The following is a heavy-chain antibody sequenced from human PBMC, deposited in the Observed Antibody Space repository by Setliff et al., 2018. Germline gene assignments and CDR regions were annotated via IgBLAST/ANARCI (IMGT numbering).Heavy chain of an antibody. V-gene: IGHV5-51*01. CDR3: ARHHPPGIAVAGTLDY. CDR2: IYPGDSDT. D-gene: IGHD6-19*01. Sequence: PGESLKISCKGSGYSFTSYWIGWVRQMPGKGLEWMGIIYPGDSDTRYSPSFQGQVPLSADKSIRTAYLQWSSLKASDTAMYYCARHHPPGIAVAGTLDYWGQGTLVTVSS. J-gene: IGHJ4*02. CDR1: GYSFTSYW.